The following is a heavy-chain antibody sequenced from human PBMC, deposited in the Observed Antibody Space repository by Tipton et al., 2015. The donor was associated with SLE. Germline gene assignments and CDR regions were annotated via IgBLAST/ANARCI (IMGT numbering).Heavy chain of an antibody. CDR2: VNPNSGNT. V-gene: IGHV1-8*01. Sequence: QSGPEVKKPGASVKVSCKASGYTFTSYDINWVRQATGQGLEWMGWVNPNSGNTGYAQKFQGRVTMTRNTSISTAYMELSSLKASDTAMYYCASHHSGYSSSGGYYGMDVWGQGTTVTVSS. CDR3: ASHHSGYSSSGGYYGMDV. J-gene: IGHJ6*02. CDR1: GYTFTSYD. D-gene: IGHD6-6*01.